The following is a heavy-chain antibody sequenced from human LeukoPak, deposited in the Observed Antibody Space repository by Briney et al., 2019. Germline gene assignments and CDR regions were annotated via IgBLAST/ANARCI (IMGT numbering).Heavy chain of an antibody. CDR1: GFTFSSYW. CDR3: ARGLLGAVTTFDY. J-gene: IGHJ4*02. V-gene: IGHV3-7*05. D-gene: IGHD4-11*01. CDR2: IKHDGSEK. Sequence: GGSLRLSCAASGFTFSSYWMSWVRQAPGKGLEWVANIKHDGSEKYYGDSVKGRFTLSRDNAYNSLYLQMNSLRAEDTAVYYCARGLLGAVTTFDYWGQGTLVTVSS.